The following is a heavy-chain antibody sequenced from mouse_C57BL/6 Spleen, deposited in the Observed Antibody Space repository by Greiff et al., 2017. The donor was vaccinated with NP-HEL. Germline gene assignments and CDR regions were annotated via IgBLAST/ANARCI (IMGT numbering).Heavy chain of an antibody. CDR1: GFSLTSYG. J-gene: IGHJ4*01. D-gene: IGHD2-5*01. CDR2: IWSDGST. V-gene: IGHV2-6-1*01. CDR3: ARHEGSNYPYAMDY. Sequence: QVQLKESGPGLVAPSQSLSITCTVSGFSLTSYGVHWVRQPPGKGLEWLVVIWSDGSTTYNSALKSRLSISKDNSKSQVFLKMNSLQTDDTAMYYCARHEGSNYPYAMDYWGQGTSVTVSS.